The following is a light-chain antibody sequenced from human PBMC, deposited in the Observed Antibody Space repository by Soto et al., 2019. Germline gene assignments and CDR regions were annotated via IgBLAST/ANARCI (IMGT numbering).Light chain of an antibody. J-gene: IGKJ1*01. Sequence: DIQMTQSPSTLSASVGDRVTITCRASQSISSWLAWYQQKPGKAPELLMYDVSSLESGVPSRFSGSGSGTEFTLTISSLQPDDFATYYCQQYNSYPRTFGQGTKVEIK. CDR2: DVS. CDR1: QSISSW. CDR3: QQYNSYPRT. V-gene: IGKV1-5*01.